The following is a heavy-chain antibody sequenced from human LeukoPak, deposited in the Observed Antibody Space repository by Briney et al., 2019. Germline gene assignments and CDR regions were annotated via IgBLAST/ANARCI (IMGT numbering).Heavy chain of an antibody. D-gene: IGHD1-26*01. J-gene: IGHJ4*02. CDR1: GFTFSSYS. CDR3: ARDQSGSSDFDY. CDR2: ISSSSSYI. Sequence: PGGSLRPSCAASGFTFSSYSMNWVRQAPGKGLEWVSSISSSSSYIYYADSVKGRFTISRDNAKNSLYLQMNSLRAEDTAVYYCARDQSGSSDFDYWGQGTLVTVSS. V-gene: IGHV3-21*01.